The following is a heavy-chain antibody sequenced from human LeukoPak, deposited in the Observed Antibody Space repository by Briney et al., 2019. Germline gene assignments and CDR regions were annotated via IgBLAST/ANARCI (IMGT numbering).Heavy chain of an antibody. V-gene: IGHV4-61*02. Sequence: SETLSLTCTVSDGSISSALYYWSWILQPAGNGLEWIGRIYTSGSTNYNPSLKSRVTMSVDTSKNQFSLKLSSVTAADTAVYYCAGGSTSAYYYYMDVWGKGTTVTVSS. CDR3: AGGSTSAYYYYMDV. J-gene: IGHJ6*03. CDR2: IYTSGST. CDR1: DGSISSALYY. D-gene: IGHD2-2*01.